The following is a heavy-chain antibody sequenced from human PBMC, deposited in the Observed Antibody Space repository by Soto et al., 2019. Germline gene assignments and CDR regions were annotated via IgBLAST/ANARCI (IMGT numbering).Heavy chain of an antibody. V-gene: IGHV4-59*01. CDR3: ARXRKLVIPGNYYYYGMDV. J-gene: IGHJ6*02. Sequence: SETLSLTCSVSGGSIRYYFWTWVRQPPGKGLEWIGYISSSGTINYNSSLKSRVTISLDTSRNHFSLKLSSVTTADTAVYFCARXRKLVIPGNYYYYGMDVWGQGTTVTVSS. D-gene: IGHD3-9*01. CDR1: GGSIRYYF. CDR2: ISSSGTI.